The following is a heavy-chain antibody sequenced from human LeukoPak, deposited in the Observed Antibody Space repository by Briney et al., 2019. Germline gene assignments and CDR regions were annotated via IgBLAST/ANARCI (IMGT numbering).Heavy chain of an antibody. CDR2: IYYSGST. V-gene: IGHV4-59*12. J-gene: IGHJ4*02. CDR3: ARRYYDILTGYAFRG. CDR1: GGSISSYY. Sequence: SETLSLTCTVSGGSISSYYWSWIRQPPGKGLEWIGYIYYSGSTNYNPSLKSRDTISVDTSKNQFSLKLSSVTAADTAVYYCARRYYDILTGYAFRGWGQGTLVTVSS. D-gene: IGHD3-9*01.